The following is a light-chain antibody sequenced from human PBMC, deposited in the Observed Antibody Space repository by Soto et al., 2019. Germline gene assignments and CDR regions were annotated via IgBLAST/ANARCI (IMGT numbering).Light chain of an antibody. CDR1: QSVSSY. Sequence: EIVLTQSPATLSLSPGERATLSCRASQSVSSYLAWYQQKPGQAPRLLIYDASNWATGITARFSGSGCGTDFTLTIRCPDPEDFAVCYCPLIRITFGQGTKVGI. CDR3: PLIRIT. V-gene: IGKV3-11*01. J-gene: IGKJ3*01. CDR2: DAS.